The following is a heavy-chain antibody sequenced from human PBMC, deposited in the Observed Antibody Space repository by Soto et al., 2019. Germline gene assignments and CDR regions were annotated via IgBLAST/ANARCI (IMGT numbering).Heavy chain of an antibody. CDR2: MNPNSGNT. J-gene: IGHJ6*02. CDR3: ASLYSNYGYYYGMDV. V-gene: IGHV1-8*01. CDR1: GYTFTSYD. Sequence: ASVKVSCKASGYTFTSYDINWVRQATGQGLEWMGWMNPNSGNTGYAQKFQGRVTMTRNTSISTAYMELSSLRSEDTAVYYCASLYSNYGYYYGMDVCGQGTTVTVSS. D-gene: IGHD4-4*01.